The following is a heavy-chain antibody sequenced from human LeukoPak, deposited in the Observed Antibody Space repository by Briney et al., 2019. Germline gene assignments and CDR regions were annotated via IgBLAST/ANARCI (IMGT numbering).Heavy chain of an antibody. CDR3: ARGPLNDSSGLDQYYFDY. J-gene: IGHJ4*02. D-gene: IGHD3-22*01. V-gene: IGHV4-34*01. CDR2: INHSGST. CDR1: GGSFSGYY. Sequence: PSETLSLTCAVYGGSFSGYYWSWIRQPPGKGLEWIGEINHSGSTNYNPSLKSRVTISVDTSKNQFSLELSSVTAADTAVYYCARGPLNDSSGLDQYYFDYWGQGTLVTVSS.